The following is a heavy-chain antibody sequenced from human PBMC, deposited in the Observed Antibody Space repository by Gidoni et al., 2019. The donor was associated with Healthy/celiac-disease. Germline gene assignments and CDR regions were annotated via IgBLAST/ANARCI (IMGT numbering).Heavy chain of an antibody. Sequence: QVQLVESGGGVVQPGRSLRLSCAASGFTFSSYGMHWVRQAPGKGLEWVAVIWYDGSNKYYADSVKGRFTISRDNSKNTLYLQMNSLRAEDTAVYYCAREGGEMGYYYGMDVWGQGTTVTVSS. CDR2: IWYDGSNK. CDR1: GFTFSSYG. V-gene: IGHV3-33*01. D-gene: IGHD2-15*01. CDR3: AREGGEMGYYYGMDV. J-gene: IGHJ6*02.